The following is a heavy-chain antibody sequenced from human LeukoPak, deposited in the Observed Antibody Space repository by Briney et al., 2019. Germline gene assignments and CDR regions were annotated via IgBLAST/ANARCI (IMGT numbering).Heavy chain of an antibody. CDR2: INPSGGST. Sequence: ASVKVSCKASGYTFTSYYMHWVRQAPGQGLEWMGLINPSGGSTSYAQKFQGRVTMTRDTSTSTVYMELSSLRSEDTAVYYCARDPSSSQSGDCYYYYGMDVWGQGTTVTVSS. CDR3: ARDPSSSQSGDCYYYYGMDV. CDR1: GYTFTSYY. J-gene: IGHJ6*02. V-gene: IGHV1-46*01. D-gene: IGHD1-14*01.